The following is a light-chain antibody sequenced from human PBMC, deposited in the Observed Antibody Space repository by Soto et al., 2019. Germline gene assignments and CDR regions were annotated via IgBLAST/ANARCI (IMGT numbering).Light chain of an antibody. V-gene: IGLV2-8*01. CDR2: EVT. CDR1: SGDVGGYNY. Sequence: QSALTQPPSASGSPRQSVTISCTGTSGDVGGYNYVSWYQQYPGRAPKLMIYEVTKRPSGVPDRFSGYKSGNTASLTVSGLQAEDEADYYCSSYAASNNFYFVFGGGTQLTV. J-gene: IGLJ3*02. CDR3: SSYAASNNFYFV.